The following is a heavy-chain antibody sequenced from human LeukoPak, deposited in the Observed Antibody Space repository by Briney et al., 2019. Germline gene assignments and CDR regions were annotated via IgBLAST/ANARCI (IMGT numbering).Heavy chain of an antibody. Sequence: SETLSLTCTVSGGSISSYYWSWIRQPAGKGLEWIGRIYTSGSTNYNPSLKSRVTMSVDTSKSQFSLKLSSVTAADTAVYYCARESGVVEMATIRRSKNWFDPWGQGTLVTVSS. V-gene: IGHV4-4*07. J-gene: IGHJ5*02. D-gene: IGHD5-24*01. CDR1: GGSISSYY. CDR3: ARESGVVEMATIRRSKNWFDP. CDR2: IYTSGST.